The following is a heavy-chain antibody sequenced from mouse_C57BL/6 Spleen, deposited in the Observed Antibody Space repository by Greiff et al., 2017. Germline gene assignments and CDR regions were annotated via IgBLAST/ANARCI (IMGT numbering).Heavy chain of an antibody. CDR1: GYTFTSYW. Sequence: QVQLQQPGAELVKPGASVKLSCKASGYTFTSYWMHWVKQRPGQGLEWIGMIHPNSGSTNYNEMFKSKATLTVDKSSSTAYMQLSSLTSEDSAVYYCARDDYGEKDYWGQGTSVTVSS. CDR3: ARDDYGEKDY. D-gene: IGHD2-4*01. V-gene: IGHV1-64*01. CDR2: IHPNSGST. J-gene: IGHJ4*01.